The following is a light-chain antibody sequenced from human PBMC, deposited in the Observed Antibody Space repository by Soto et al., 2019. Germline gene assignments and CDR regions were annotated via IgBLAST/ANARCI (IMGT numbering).Light chain of an antibody. CDR1: QSVSTN. Sequence: EMVMTQSPATLSVSPGERATLSCRASQSVSTNLAWYQHKPGQPPRLLFYGSSTRATGIPARFSGSASGTEFTLTSGSLQSEDFAVYSGQQYYNWPPMYAFGQGTKLEIK. CDR2: GSS. J-gene: IGKJ2*01. V-gene: IGKV3-15*01. CDR3: QQYYNWPPMYA.